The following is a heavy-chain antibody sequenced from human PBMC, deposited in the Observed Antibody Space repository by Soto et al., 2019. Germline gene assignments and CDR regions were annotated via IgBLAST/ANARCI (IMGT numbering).Heavy chain of an antibody. J-gene: IGHJ4*02. Sequence: ASVKVSCKTSAYTFTGYYIHWVRQAPGQGLEWMGWINPNSGGRKYAQKFQGWVTMTSDTSISTAYMELSRLRSDDTAVYYCARGINTLYYYDSSGLFDYWGKGTPVTVSS. D-gene: IGHD3-22*01. V-gene: IGHV1-2*04. CDR1: AYTFTGYY. CDR3: ARGINTLYYYDSSGLFDY. CDR2: INPNSGGR.